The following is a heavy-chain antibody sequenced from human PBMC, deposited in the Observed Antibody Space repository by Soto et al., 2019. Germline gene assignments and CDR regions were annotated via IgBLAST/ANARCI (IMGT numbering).Heavy chain of an antibody. CDR2: ISAYNGNT. Sequence: SVNVSCKASGYTFTSYGISWVRQAPGQGLEWMGWISAYNGNTNYAQKLQGRVTMTTDTSTSTAYMELRSLRSDDTAVYYCARVAVFTIFGVVHLNWFDPWGQGTLVTVSS. V-gene: IGHV1-18*01. CDR3: ARVAVFTIFGVVHLNWFDP. J-gene: IGHJ5*02. D-gene: IGHD3-3*01. CDR1: GYTFTSYG.